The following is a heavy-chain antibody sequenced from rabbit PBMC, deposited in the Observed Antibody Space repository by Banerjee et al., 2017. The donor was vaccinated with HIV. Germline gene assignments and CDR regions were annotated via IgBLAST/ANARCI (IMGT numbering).Heavy chain of an antibody. D-gene: IGHD3-1*01. CDR1: GFFFSSSNY. Sequence: QEQLEESGGGLVQPEGSLTLTCTASGFFFSSSNYMCWVCQAPGKGLEWIGCIYTGNGNTYYASWAKGRFTISETSSTTVTLQMTSLTAADTATYFCARGTGSYGTRLDLWGPGTLVTDS. CDR2: IYTGNGNT. V-gene: IGHV1S45*01. J-gene: IGHJ3*01. CDR3: ARGTGSYGTRLDL.